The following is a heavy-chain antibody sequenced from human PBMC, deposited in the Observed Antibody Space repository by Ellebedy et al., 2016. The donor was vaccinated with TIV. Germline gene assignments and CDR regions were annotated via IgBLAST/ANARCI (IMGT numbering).Heavy chain of an antibody. CDR1: GFTFSSYA. J-gene: IGHJ3*02. Sequence: PGGSLRLSCAASGFTFSSYAMSWVRQAPGKGLEWVSTISSTGSRTYYADSVEGRFTISKDQSKNMLYLQMHSLRVEDTAVYYCAKEGERGSSSGAFAIWGQGKMVTVSS. V-gene: IGHV3-23*01. CDR3: AKEGERGSSSGAFAI. CDR2: ISSTGSRT. D-gene: IGHD3-16*01.